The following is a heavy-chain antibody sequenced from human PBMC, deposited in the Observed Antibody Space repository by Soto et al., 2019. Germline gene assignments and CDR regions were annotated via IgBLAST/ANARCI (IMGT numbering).Heavy chain of an antibody. CDR2: IYSNGNT. J-gene: IGHJ4*02. D-gene: IGHD1-26*01. V-gene: IGHV3-53*01. CDR1: GFTVSSNY. CDR3: ARDSPLSEYRFSGSYYYNY. Sequence: GGSLRLSCAASGFTVSSNYMSWVRQAPGKGLDWVSTIYSNGNTYYADSVKGRFTISRDKSKNTLYLQMSSLRAEDTAVYYCARDSPLSEYRFSGSYYYNYWGQGTLVTVSS.